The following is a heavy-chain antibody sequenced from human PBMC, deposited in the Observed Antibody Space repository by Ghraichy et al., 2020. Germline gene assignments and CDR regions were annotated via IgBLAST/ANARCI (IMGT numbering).Heavy chain of an antibody. Sequence: GGSLRLSCAASGFTFSSYSMNWVRQAPGKGLEWVSSISSSSSYIYYADSVKGRFTISRDNAKNSLYLQMNSLRAEDTAVYYCARGPRRQAGPTRYCSSTSCGNYYYYGMDVWGQGTTVTVSS. CDR3: ARGPRRQAGPTRYCSSTSCGNYYYYGMDV. CDR2: ISSSSSYI. D-gene: IGHD2-2*01. V-gene: IGHV3-21*01. CDR1: GFTFSSYS. J-gene: IGHJ6*02.